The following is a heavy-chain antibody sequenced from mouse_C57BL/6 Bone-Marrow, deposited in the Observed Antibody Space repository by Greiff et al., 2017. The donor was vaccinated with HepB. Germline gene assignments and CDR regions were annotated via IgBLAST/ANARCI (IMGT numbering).Heavy chain of an antibody. Sequence: DVQLQESGPGLVKPSQSLSLTCSVTGYSITSGYYWNWIRQFPGNKLEWMGYISYDGSNNYNPSLKNRISITRDTSKNQFFLKVNSVTTEDTATYYCARDGYYRFAYWGQGTLVTVSA. CDR2: ISYDGSN. CDR1: GYSITSGYY. V-gene: IGHV3-6*01. CDR3: ARDGYYRFAY. D-gene: IGHD2-3*01. J-gene: IGHJ3*01.